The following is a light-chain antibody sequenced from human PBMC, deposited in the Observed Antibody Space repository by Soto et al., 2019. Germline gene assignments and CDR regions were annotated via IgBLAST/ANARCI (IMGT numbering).Light chain of an antibody. CDR1: QSVSSN. CDR3: QQYNNWLSWT. V-gene: IGKV3-15*01. J-gene: IGKJ1*01. Sequence: EIVMTQSPATLSVSPGERATLSCRASQSVSSNLAWYQQKPDQAPRLLIYDSSTRATGIPARFSGSGSGTEFTLTISSLQSEDFAVYYCQQYNNWLSWTFGQGTKVEIK. CDR2: DSS.